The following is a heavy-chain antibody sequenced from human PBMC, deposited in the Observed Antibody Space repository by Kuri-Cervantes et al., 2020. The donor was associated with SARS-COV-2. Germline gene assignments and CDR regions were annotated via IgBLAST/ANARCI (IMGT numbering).Heavy chain of an antibody. D-gene: IGHD3-10*01. CDR3: ARGMVRGIIQYYYYAMDV. CDR2: INPNSGGT. CDR1: GYTFTHYY. Sequence: ASVKVSCKTSGYTFTHYYIHWVRQAPGQGLEWMGWINPNSGGTNYAQKFQGWVTMTRDTSISTVYMELSRLRSDDTAVYYCARGMVRGIIQYYYYAMDVWGQGTTVTVSS. J-gene: IGHJ6*02. V-gene: IGHV1-2*04.